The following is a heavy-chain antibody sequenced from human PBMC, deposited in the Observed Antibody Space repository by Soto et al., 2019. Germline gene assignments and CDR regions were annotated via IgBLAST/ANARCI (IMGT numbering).Heavy chain of an antibody. J-gene: IGHJ3*02. V-gene: IGHV3-48*01. D-gene: IGHD2-2*01. Sequence: GGSLRLSCAASGFTFSRYSMNWVRQAPGKGLEWVSYISSSSSSIYYADSVKGRFTISRDNAKNSLYLQMNSLRAEDTAVYYCAREGYCSSTSCSVDAFDIWGQGTMVTVSS. CDR2: ISSSSSSI. CDR3: AREGYCSSTSCSVDAFDI. CDR1: GFTFSRYS.